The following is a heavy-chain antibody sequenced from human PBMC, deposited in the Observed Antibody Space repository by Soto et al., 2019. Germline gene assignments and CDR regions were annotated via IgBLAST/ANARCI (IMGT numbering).Heavy chain of an antibody. J-gene: IGHJ6*02. Sequence: GGSLRLSCAASGFTFSSYSMNWVLQAPGKGLEGVSYISSSSSTIYYADSVKGRFTISRDNAKNSLYLQMNSLRDEDTAVYYCARVHYDFWSGLPPVYGMDVWGQGTTVTVS. CDR2: ISSSSSTI. CDR3: ARVHYDFWSGLPPVYGMDV. CDR1: GFTFSSYS. V-gene: IGHV3-48*02. D-gene: IGHD3-3*01.